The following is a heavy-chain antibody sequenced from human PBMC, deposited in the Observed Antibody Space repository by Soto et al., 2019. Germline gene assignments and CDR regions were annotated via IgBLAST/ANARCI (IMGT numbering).Heavy chain of an antibody. CDR2: IYYSGNT. Sequence: SETVSLTCSVSGVSITSYDYYWTWIRQPPGKGLEWIGYIYYSGNTFYNPSLKSRLSISVDTSKNQFSLKLSSVTAADTAMYFCARAIKIGPAGTRNYYYYGMDVWGQGTTVTVSS. CDR1: GVSITSYDYY. J-gene: IGHJ6*02. D-gene: IGHD6-13*01. V-gene: IGHV4-30-4*01. CDR3: ARAIKIGPAGTRNYYYYGMDV.